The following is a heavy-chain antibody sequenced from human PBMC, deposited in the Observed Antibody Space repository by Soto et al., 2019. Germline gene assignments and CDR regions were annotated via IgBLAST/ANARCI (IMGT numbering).Heavy chain of an antibody. J-gene: IGHJ4*02. CDR2: INHSGST. CDR3: ARCGSYYINY. D-gene: IGHD1-26*01. V-gene: IGHV4-34*01. Sequence: SETLSLTCAVYGGSFSGYYWSWIRQPPGKGLEWIGEINHSGSTNYNPSLKSRVTISVDTSKNQFSLKLSSVTAADTAVYYCARCGSYYINYWGQGTLVTVSS. CDR1: GGSFSGYY.